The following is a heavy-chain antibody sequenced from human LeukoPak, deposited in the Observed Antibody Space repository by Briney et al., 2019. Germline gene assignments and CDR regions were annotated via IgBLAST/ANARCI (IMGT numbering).Heavy chain of an antibody. Sequence: QPGGSLRLSCAASGFTFSSYWMSWVRQAPGKGLEWVANIKQDGSEKYYVDSVKGRFTISRDNAKNSLYLQMNSLRAEDTAVYYCAREKGDYDYVWGSYREPYYFDYWGQGTLVTVSS. CDR3: AREKGDYDYVWGSYREPYYFDY. CDR1: GFTFSSYW. V-gene: IGHV3-7*03. CDR2: IKQDGSEK. D-gene: IGHD3-16*02. J-gene: IGHJ4*02.